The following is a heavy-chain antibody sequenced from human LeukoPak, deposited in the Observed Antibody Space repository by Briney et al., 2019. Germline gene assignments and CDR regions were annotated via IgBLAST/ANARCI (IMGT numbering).Heavy chain of an antibody. CDR2: ITWDSVNM. CDR1: GFIFYDFT. D-gene: IGHD1/OR15-1a*01. Sequence: PGGSLRLSCVASGFIFYDFTMHWVRQAPGKGLEWVSLITWDSVNMYYADSVKGRFTISRDNSKNTLYLQMNSLRAEDTAVYYCARQRTVPRRGAFDIWGQGTMVTVSS. J-gene: IGHJ3*02. CDR3: ARQRTVPRRGAFDI. V-gene: IGHV3-43*01.